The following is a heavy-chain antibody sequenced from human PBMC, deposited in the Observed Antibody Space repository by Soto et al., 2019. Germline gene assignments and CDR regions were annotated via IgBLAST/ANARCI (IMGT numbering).Heavy chain of an antibody. J-gene: IGHJ4*02. D-gene: IGHD3-3*01. CDR2: IKQDGTEK. CDR3: ARDKYYDFWIGYSNYYFDY. CDR1: GFTFSSYW. V-gene: IGHV3-7*03. Sequence: GGSLRLSCAASGFTFSSYWMSWVRQAPGKGLAWVADIKQDGTEKYYVDSVKGRFTISRDNAKNSLYLQMNSLRAEDTAVYYCARDKYYDFWIGYSNYYFDYWGQGALVTVPS.